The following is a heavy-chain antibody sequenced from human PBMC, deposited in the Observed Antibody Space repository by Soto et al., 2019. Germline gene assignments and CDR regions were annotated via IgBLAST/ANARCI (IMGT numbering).Heavy chain of an antibody. J-gene: IGHJ1*01. CDR2: INAGNGDI. CDR3: ATTCDSGSYSSPACTEYFQH. D-gene: IGHD3-22*01. Sequence: QVHLVQSGAEEKKPGASVTVSCKASGNTFTSYAMHWVRQAPGQRLEWMGWINAGNGDISYSQRFQGRVTITRDTSASTAYMELSSLRSEDTAVYYCATTCDSGSYSSPACTEYFQHWGQGTLVTVSS. CDR1: GNTFTSYA. V-gene: IGHV1-3*05.